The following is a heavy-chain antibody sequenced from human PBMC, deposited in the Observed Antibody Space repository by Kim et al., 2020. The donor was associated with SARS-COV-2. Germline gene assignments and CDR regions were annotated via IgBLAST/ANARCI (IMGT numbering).Heavy chain of an antibody. D-gene: IGHD3-9*01. CDR2: ISGSGGGT. J-gene: IGHJ2*01. V-gene: IGHV3-23*01. CDR1: GFTFSSYA. Sequence: GGSLRLSCAASGFTFSSYAMSWVRQAPGKGLEWVSAISGSGGGTYYADSVKGRFTISRDNSKNTLYLQMNSLRAEDTAVYYCAESYFDRLKSSATIYWSFELCGRGTLVTVSP. CDR3: AESYFDRLKSSATIYWSFEL.